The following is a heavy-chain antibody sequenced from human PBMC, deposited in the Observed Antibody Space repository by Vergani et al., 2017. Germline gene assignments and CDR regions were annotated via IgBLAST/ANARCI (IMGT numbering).Heavy chain of an antibody. D-gene: IGHD6-13*01. CDR2: ISSSGSTI. CDR1: GFTFSDYY. CDR3: ARAPSTSYSSSWYTDY. J-gene: IGHJ4*02. V-gene: IGHV3-11*01. Sequence: QVQLVESGGGLVKPGGSLRLSCAASGFTFSDYYMSWIRQAPGKGLEWGSYISSSGSTIYYADSVKGRFTISRDNAKNSLYLQMNSLRAEDTAVYYCARAPSTSYSSSWYTDYWGQGTLVTVSS.